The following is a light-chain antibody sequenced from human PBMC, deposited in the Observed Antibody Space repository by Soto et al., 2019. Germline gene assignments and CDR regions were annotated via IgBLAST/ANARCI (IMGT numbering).Light chain of an antibody. CDR1: SRDVGAYDF. CDR2: DVS. CDR3: GSYTISSSRV. V-gene: IGLV2-14*03. Sequence: QSVLTQPASVSGSPGQSITISCTGTSRDVGAYDFVSRYQQHPGKATKLMIYDVSNRPSGVSTRLSGSKSGNTASLTISGLQAEDEADYYCGSYTISSSRVFGTGTKVTVL. J-gene: IGLJ1*01.